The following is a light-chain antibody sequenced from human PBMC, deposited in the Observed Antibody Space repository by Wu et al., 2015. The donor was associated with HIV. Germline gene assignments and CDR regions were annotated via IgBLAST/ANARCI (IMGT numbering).Light chain of an antibody. J-gene: IGKJ1*01. CDR1: QSVSST. CDR3: QQYNNWPXT. CDR2: GAS. V-gene: IGKV3-15*01. Sequence: EIVMTQSPATLSVSPGERVTLSCRASQSVSSTLAWYQQKPGQAPRLLIYGASTRATGIPARFSGSRSGTEFTLTISSLQSEDFAVYYCQQYNNWPXTFGQGTKVEVK.